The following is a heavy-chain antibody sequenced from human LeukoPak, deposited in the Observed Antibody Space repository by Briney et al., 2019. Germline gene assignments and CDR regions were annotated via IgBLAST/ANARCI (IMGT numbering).Heavy chain of an antibody. Sequence: PGGSLRLSCAASGFTFSSYGMHWVRQAPGKGLEWVAVIWYDGSNKYYADSVKGRFTISRDNSKNTLYLQMNSLRAEDTAVYYCARGRDSSSGYYVGVWDYWGQGTLVTVSS. J-gene: IGHJ4*02. CDR1: GFTFSSYG. D-gene: IGHD3-22*01. CDR2: IWYDGSNK. V-gene: IGHV3-33*08. CDR3: ARGRDSSSGYYVGVWDY.